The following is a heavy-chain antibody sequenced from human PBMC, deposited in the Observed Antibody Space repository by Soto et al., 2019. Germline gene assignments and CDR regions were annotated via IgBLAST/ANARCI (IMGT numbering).Heavy chain of an antibody. V-gene: IGHV1-8*01. CDR1: GYSFTSLD. CDR2: MQPSTGRT. J-gene: IGHJ5*02. D-gene: IGHD3-10*01. CDR3: ARGVSAGVDT. Sequence: QVQLVQSGAEVREPGASVKVSCKASGYSFTSLDINWVRQTAGQGLEWMGWMQPSTGRTGYAQKFQGRVTMTRDTPINPPTMELTTLTSNATAFYSCARGVSAGVDTWGQGTLVTVSS.